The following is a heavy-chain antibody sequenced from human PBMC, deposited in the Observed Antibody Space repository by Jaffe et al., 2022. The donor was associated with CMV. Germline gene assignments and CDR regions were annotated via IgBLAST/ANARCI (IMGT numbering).Heavy chain of an antibody. D-gene: IGHD3-3*01. J-gene: IGHJ4*02. Sequence: QLQLQESGPGLVKPSETLSLTCTVSGGSISSSSYYWGWIRQPPGKGLEWIGSIYYSGSTYYNPSLKSRVTISVDTSKNQFSLKLSSVTAADTAVYYCASQLRFLEWPPPFDYWGQGTLVTVSS. CDR3: ASQLRFLEWPPPFDY. CDR1: GGSISSSSYY. V-gene: IGHV4-39*01. CDR2: IYYSGST.